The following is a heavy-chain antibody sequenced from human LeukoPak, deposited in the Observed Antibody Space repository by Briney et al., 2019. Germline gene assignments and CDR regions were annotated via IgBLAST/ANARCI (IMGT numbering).Heavy chain of an antibody. J-gene: IGHJ3*02. CDR2: IYSGDST. CDR3: ASSSGYYRDDAFDI. CDR1: GFTVSSNY. V-gene: IGHV3-66*01. D-gene: IGHD3-22*01. Sequence: PGGSLRLSCAASGFTVSSNYMSWVRQAPGKGLEWVSVIYSGDSTYYADSVKGRFTISRDYSKNTLCLQVSSLRAEDTAVYYCASSSGYYRDDAFDIWGQGTMVTVSS.